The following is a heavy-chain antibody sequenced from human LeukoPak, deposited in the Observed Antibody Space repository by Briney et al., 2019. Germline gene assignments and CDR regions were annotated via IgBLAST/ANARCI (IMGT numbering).Heavy chain of an antibody. CDR2: IYYSGST. D-gene: IGHD1-14*01. CDR3: ARDPPGPGEDNWFDP. CDR1: GGSISSSSYY. Sequence: SETLSLTCTVSGGSISSSSYYWGWIRQPPGKGLEWIGSIYYSGSTYYNPSLKSRVTISVDTSKNQFSLKLSSVTAADTAVYYCARDPPGPGEDNWFDPWGQGTLVTVSS. J-gene: IGHJ5*02. V-gene: IGHV4-39*02.